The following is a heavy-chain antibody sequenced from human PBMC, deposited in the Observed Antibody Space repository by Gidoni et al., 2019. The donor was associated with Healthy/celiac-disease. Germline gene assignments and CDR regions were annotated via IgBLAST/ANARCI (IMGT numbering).Heavy chain of an antibody. CDR3: ARDPWYSSGWTITQIYYGMDV. CDR1: GFTVSSNY. J-gene: IGHJ6*02. Sequence: EVQLVESGGGLVQPGGSLRLSCAASGFTVSSNYMSWVRQAPGKGLGWVSVIYSGGSTYYADSVKGRFTISRDNSKNTLYLQMNSLRAEDTAVYYCARDPWYSSGWTITQIYYGMDVWGQGTTVTVSS. V-gene: IGHV3-66*01. D-gene: IGHD6-19*01. CDR2: IYSGGST.